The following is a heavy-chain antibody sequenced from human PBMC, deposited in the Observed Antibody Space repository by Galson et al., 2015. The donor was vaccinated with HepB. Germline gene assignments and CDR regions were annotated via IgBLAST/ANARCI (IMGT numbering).Heavy chain of an antibody. CDR2: MNPNSGNT. J-gene: IGHJ4*02. V-gene: IGHV1-8*01. D-gene: IGHD6-13*01. CDR3: ARGVRVAAAGTMYYFDY. CDR1: GYTFTSYD. Sequence: SVKVSCKASGYTFTSYDINWVRQATGQGLEWMGWMNPNSGNTGYAQKFQGRVTMTRNTSTSTAYMELSSLRSEDTAVYYCARGVRVAAAGTMYYFDYWGQGTLVTVSS.